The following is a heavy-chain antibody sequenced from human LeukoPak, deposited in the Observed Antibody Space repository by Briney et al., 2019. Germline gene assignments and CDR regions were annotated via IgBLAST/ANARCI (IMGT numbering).Heavy chain of an antibody. CDR1: GGSISSYY. D-gene: IGHD1-26*01. J-gene: IGHJ4*02. V-gene: IGHV4-4*07. CDR2: IYTSGST. CDR3: ARGGARGIDY. Sequence: SETLSLTCTVSGGSISSYYWSWIRQPAGKVLEWIGRIYTSGSTNYNPSLKSRVTTSVDTSKNQFSLKLSSVTAADTAVDYCARGGARGIDYWGQGTLVTVSS.